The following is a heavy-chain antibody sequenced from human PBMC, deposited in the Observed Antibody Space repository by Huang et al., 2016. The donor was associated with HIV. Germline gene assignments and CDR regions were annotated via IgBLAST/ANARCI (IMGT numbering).Heavy chain of an antibody. J-gene: IGHJ6*02. D-gene: IGHD5-18*01. Sequence: QVQLVQSEAEVKKPGSSVKVSCKASGGTFSTLGLSWVRQASGRGLEWMGGLIPIFNTTYTDKKFQDRGTLTADESTNTASMELNSLTFEDTAVYYCARPSDAAMIRDYYYPMDVWGQGTTVTVS. V-gene: IGHV1-69*01. CDR1: GGTFSTLG. CDR3: ARPSDAAMIRDYYYPMDV. CDR2: LIPIFNTT.